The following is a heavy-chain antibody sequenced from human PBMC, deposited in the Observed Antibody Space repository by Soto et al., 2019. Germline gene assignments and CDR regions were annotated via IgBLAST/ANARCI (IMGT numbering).Heavy chain of an antibody. CDR1: GFTFRSDW. CDR3: ARANFDWLLRAYYFDY. J-gene: IGHJ4*02. V-gene: IGHV3-7*02. CDR2: IKQDGSEK. Sequence: GGCLRLSCAASGFTFRSDWMSWGRQAPGKGLEWVANIKQDGSEKYYVDSVKGRFTISRDNAKNSLYLQMNSLRAEDTAVYYCARANFDWLLRAYYFDYWGQGT. D-gene: IGHD3-9*01.